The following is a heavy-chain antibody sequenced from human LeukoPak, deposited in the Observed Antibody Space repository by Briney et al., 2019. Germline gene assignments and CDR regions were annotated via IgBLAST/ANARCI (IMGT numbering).Heavy chain of an antibody. J-gene: IGHJ3*01. Sequence: GGSLRPSCAASGFTFSSYGMHWVRQAPGKGLEWVAFIRYDGSNKYYADSVKGRFTISRDNSKNTLYLQMNSLRAEDTAVYYCAKDGDYYDSSGSFISPWGQGTMVTVSS. CDR1: GFTFSSYG. V-gene: IGHV3-30*02. CDR3: AKDGDYYDSSGSFISP. D-gene: IGHD3-22*01. CDR2: IRYDGSNK.